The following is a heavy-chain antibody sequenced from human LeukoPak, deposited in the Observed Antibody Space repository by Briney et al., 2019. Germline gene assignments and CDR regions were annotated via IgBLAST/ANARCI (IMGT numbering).Heavy chain of an antibody. J-gene: IGHJ4*02. Sequence: SETLSLTCTVSGGSISSSSYYWGWIRQPPGKGLEWIGSIYYSGSTYYNPSLKSRVTISVDTSKNQFSLKLSSVTAADTAVYYCARGSFSTGLDYWGQGTLVTVSS. CDR1: GGSISSSSYY. D-gene: IGHD3/OR15-3a*01. CDR2: IYYSGST. V-gene: IGHV4-39*07. CDR3: ARGSFSTGLDY.